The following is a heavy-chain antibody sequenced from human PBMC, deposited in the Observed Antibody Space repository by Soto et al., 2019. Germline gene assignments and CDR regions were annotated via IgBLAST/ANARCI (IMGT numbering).Heavy chain of an antibody. CDR1: GYTFTSYD. J-gene: IGHJ5*02. CDR2: MNPNSGNT. CDR3: ARERSAAGTGWFDP. Sequence: QVQLVQSGAEVKKPGASVKVSCKASGYTFTSYDINWVRQATGQGLGWMGWMNPNSGNTGYAQKFEGXVXLTRNTSISTAYMELSSLRSEDTAVYYCARERSAAGTGWFDPWGQGTLVTVSS. D-gene: IGHD6-13*01. V-gene: IGHV1-8*01.